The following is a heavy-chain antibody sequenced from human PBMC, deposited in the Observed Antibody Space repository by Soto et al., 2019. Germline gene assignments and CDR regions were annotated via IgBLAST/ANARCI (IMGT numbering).Heavy chain of an antibody. CDR1: GDSVSSNSAA. CDR3: ARGASRAIAAAGTGGYTWFDP. CDR2: TYYRSKWYN. Sequence: CAISGDSVSSNSAAWNWIRQSPSRGLEWLGRTYYRSKWYNDYAVSVKSRITINPDTSKNQFSLQLNSVTPEDTAVYYCARGASRAIAAAGTGGYTWFDPWGQGTLVTVSS. D-gene: IGHD6-13*01. V-gene: IGHV6-1*01. J-gene: IGHJ5*02.